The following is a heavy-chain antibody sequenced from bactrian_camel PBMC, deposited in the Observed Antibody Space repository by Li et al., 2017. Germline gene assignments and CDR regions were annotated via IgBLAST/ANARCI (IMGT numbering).Heavy chain of an antibody. D-gene: IGHD6*01. V-gene: IGHV3S53*01. CDR3: AAGTGGSWYCRLRRYNY. CDR2: IDSDGTT. CDR1: SRTYC. J-gene: IGHJ4*01. Sequence: HVQLVESGGGAVQAGGSLRLSCTDTSRTYCMGWFRQAPGKQREGVAAIDSDGTTSYTDSVKGRWTISKDSAKNTLYLQMNSLEPEDTAMYYCAAGTGGSWYCRLRRYNYWGQGTQVTVS.